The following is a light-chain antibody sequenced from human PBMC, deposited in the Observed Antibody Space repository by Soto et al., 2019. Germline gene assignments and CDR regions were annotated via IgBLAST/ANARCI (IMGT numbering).Light chain of an antibody. J-gene: IGKJ2*01. CDR3: QHYNSYPYT. CDR2: AAS. V-gene: IGKV1-9*01. Sequence: DIQLTQSPSFLSASVGDRVTITCRASQDISSYLAWYQQKPGRAPKLLIYAASTLQSGVPSRFSGSRSGTEFTLTITSLQPEDFATYYCQHYNSYPYTFGQGTKVEIK. CDR1: QDISSY.